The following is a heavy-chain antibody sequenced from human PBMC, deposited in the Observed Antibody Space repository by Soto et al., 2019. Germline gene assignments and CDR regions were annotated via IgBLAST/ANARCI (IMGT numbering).Heavy chain of an antibody. V-gene: IGHV3-48*02. D-gene: IGHD3-16*02. J-gene: IGHJ3*02. Sequence: PGGSLRLSCAASGFTFSSYSMNWVRQAPGKGLEWVSYISSSSTIYYADSVKGRFTISRDNAKNSLYLQMNSLRDEDTAVYYCASTPACSGTRLRLGELSTRASDAFDIWGQGTMVTVSS. CDR3: ASTPACSGTRLRLGELSTRASDAFDI. CDR2: ISSSSTI. CDR1: GFTFSSYS.